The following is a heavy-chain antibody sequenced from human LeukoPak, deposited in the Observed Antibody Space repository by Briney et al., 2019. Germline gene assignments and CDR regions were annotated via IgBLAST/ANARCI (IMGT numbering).Heavy chain of an antibody. CDR1: GFTVSSNY. J-gene: IGHJ4*02. CDR3: ARDRDGSGWVELDY. D-gene: IGHD6-19*01. V-gene: IGHV3-7*01. Sequence: PGGSLRLSCAASGFTVSSNYMSWVRQAPGKGLEWVASIKQDGSDKYYVDSVRGRFTISRDNVDNSLYLQMNSLRAEDTAVYYCARDRDGSGWVELDYWGQGTLVTVSS. CDR2: IKQDGSDK.